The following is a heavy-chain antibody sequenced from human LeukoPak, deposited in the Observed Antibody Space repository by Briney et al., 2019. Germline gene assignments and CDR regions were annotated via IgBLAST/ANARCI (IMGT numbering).Heavy chain of an antibody. Sequence: SVKVPCKASGGTFSSYAISWVRQAPGQGLEWMGGIIPIFGTANYAQKFQGRVTITADESTSTAYMELSSLRSEDTAVYYCASTTVVTRAFDIWGQGTMVTVSS. CDR1: GGTFSSYA. J-gene: IGHJ3*02. CDR2: IIPIFGTA. D-gene: IGHD4-23*01. V-gene: IGHV1-69*13. CDR3: ASTTVVTRAFDI.